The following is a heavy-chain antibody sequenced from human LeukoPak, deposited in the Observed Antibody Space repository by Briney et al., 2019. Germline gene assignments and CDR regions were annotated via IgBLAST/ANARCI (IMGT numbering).Heavy chain of an antibody. CDR2: IYRNGDT. D-gene: IGHD2-15*01. CDR1: GGSMNSHSW. Sequence: KSSETLSLTCAVSGGSMNSHSWWIWVRQPPGRGLEWIGEIYRNGDTNYNPSLKSRVTISQDKSKNQFSLRLNSMTAADTAVYYCAREGRKDCRGGSCYGFDYWGQGTLVTVSS. J-gene: IGHJ4*02. CDR3: AREGRKDCRGGSCYGFDY. V-gene: IGHV4-4*02.